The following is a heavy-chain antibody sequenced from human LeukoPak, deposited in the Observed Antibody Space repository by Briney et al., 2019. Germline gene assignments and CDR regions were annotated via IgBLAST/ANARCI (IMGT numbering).Heavy chain of an antibody. CDR1: GFTVSSNY. CDR3: ARTSTYYDFWSGYYLPYYFGY. CDR2: IYSGGST. D-gene: IGHD3-3*01. V-gene: IGHV3-53*01. Sequence: GGSLRLSCAASGFTVSSNYMSWVRQAPGKGLEWVSVIYSGGSTYYADSVKGRFTISRDNSKNTLYLQMNSLRAEDTAVYYCARTSTYYDFWSGYYLPYYFGYWGQGTLVTVSS. J-gene: IGHJ4*02.